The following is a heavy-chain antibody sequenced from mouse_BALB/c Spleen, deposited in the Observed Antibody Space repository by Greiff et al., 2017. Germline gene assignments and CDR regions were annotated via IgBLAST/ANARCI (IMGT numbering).Heavy chain of an antibody. CDR3: AREGNGYYNPFAY. J-gene: IGHJ3*01. V-gene: IGHV5-4*02. CDR1: GFTFSDYY. D-gene: IGHD2-3*01. CDR2: ISDGGSYT. Sequence: EVQGVESGGGLVKPGGSLKLSCAASGFTFSDYYMYWVRQTPEKRLEWVATISDGGSYTYYPDSVKGRFTISRDNAKNNLYLQMSSLKSEDTAMYYCAREGNGYYNPFAYWGQGTLVTVSA.